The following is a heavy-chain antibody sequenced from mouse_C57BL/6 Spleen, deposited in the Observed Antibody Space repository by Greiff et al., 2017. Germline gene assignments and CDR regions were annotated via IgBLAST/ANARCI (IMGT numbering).Heavy chain of an antibody. CDR3: ARITTVRGAMDY. V-gene: IGHV2-3*01. J-gene: IGHJ4*01. Sequence: VQLVESGPGLVAPSQSLSITCTVSGFSLTSYGVSWVRQPPGKGLEWLGVIWGDGSTNYHSARISRLSISKDNSKSQVFLKLNSLQAEDTATYYCARITTVRGAMDYWGQGTSVTVSS. CDR1: GFSLTSYG. CDR2: IWGDGST. D-gene: IGHD1-1*01.